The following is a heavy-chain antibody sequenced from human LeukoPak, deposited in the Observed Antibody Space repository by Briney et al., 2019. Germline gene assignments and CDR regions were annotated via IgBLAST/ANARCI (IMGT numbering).Heavy chain of an antibody. CDR2: ISYDGSNK. CDR3: ARKGTPRWYGGTNWFDP. J-gene: IGHJ5*02. D-gene: IGHD2-15*01. CDR1: GFTFSSYA. V-gene: IGHV3-30*04. Sequence: GGSLRLSCAASGFTFSSYAMHWVRQAPGKGLEWVAVISYDGSNKYYADSVKGRFTISRDNSKNTLYLQMNSLRAEDTAVYYCARKGTPRWYGGTNWFDPWGQGTLVTVSS.